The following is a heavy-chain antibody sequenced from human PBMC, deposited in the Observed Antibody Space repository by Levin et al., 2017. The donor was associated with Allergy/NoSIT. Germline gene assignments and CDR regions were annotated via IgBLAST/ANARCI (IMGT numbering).Heavy chain of an antibody. CDR2: ISGSGGST. D-gene: IGHD4-23*01. CDR3: AKRVGTHGGNFDY. J-gene: IGHJ4*02. Sequence: QSGGSLRLSCAASGFTFSTYGMSWVRQAPGKGLEWVSAISGSGGSTNYADSVKGRFTISRDNSKNTLYLQMNSLRAEDTAVYYCAKRVGTHGGNFDYWGQGTLVTVSS. V-gene: IGHV3-23*01. CDR1: GFTFSTYG.